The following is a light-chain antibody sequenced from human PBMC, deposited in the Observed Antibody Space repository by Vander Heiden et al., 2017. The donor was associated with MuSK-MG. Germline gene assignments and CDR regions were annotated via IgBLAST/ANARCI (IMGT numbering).Light chain of an antibody. V-gene: IGKV1-5*03. Sequence: DIQLTQFPSTLSASVGDRVPITCRASQSISSWLAWYQQKPGKAPKLLIYKASSLESGVPSRFSGSGSGTEFTLTISSLQPDDFATYYCQQDYSYPRTFGQGTKVEIK. CDR1: QSISSW. CDR2: KAS. J-gene: IGKJ1*01. CDR3: QQDYSYPRT.